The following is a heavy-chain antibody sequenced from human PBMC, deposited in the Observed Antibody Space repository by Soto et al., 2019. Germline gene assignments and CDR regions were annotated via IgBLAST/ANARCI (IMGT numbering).Heavy chain of an antibody. J-gene: IGHJ4*02. V-gene: IGHV1-69*02. D-gene: IGHD3-9*01. CDR3: ARVLRYFDWFHFDY. CDR2: IIPILGIA. CDR1: GGTFSSYT. Sequence: QVQLVQSGAEVKKPGSSVKVSCKASGGTFSSYTISWVRQAPGQGLEWMGRIIPILGIANYAQKFQGRVTITADKSTSPAYMELSSLRYEATAVYYCARVLRYFDWFHFDYWGQGTLVTVSS.